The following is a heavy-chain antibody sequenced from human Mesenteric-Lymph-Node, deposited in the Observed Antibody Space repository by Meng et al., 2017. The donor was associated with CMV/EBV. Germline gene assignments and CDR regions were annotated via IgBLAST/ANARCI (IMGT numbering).Heavy chain of an antibody. CDR1: GGSIGDYY. Sequence: SETLSLTCTVSGGSIGDYYWNWIRQPPGKGLEWIGYIYYTGITHYNPSLKSRVTISLDTSKNQFSLRVNSVTAADTAVYYCARNIFRGVPPDYWGQGTLVTVSS. V-gene: IGHV4-59*01. D-gene: IGHD3-9*01. J-gene: IGHJ4*02. CDR2: IYYTGIT. CDR3: ARNIFRGVPPDY.